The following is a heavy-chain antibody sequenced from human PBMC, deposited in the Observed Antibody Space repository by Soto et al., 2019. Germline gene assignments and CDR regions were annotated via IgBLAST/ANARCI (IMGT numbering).Heavy chain of an antibody. D-gene: IGHD6-13*01. CDR2: IVIGSDYT. V-gene: IGHV3-11*06. J-gene: IGHJ4*02. CDR1: GFTFSDYY. CDR3: ARLRASSWYLGGYLDY. Sequence: GGSLRLSCTASGFTFSDYYMSWIRQAPGKGLEWVSYIVIGSDYTNYADSVKGRFTISRDNAKNSLYLEMNSLGAEDTAVYYCARLRASSWYLGGYLDYWGQGTLVTVSS.